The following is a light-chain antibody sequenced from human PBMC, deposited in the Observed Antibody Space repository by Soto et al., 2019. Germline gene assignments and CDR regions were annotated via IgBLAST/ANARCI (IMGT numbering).Light chain of an antibody. Sequence: QSALTQPASVSGSPGQSITISCTGTSSDIGGYNYVSWYQHHPGKAPKLMIYDVSDRPSGVSDRFSGSKYGSTASLTISGLKAEDDADYYSSTYTSSGTLDVCGAGTKVTVL. J-gene: IGLJ1*01. CDR3: STYTSSGTLDV. CDR2: DVS. CDR1: SSDIGGYNY. V-gene: IGLV2-14*03.